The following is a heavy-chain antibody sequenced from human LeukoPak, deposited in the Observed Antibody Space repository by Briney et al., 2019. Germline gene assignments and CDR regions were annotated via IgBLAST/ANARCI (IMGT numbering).Heavy chain of an antibody. J-gene: IGHJ5*02. CDR3: AKDPSVAGTLDWFDP. Sequence: QPGGSLRLSCAASGFTFSSYAMSWVRQAPGKGLEWVSAISGSGGSTYYADSVKGRFTISRDNSKNTLYLQMYSLRAEDTAVYYCAKDPSVAGTLDWFDPWGQGTLVTVSS. V-gene: IGHV3-23*01. D-gene: IGHD6-19*01. CDR2: ISGSGGST. CDR1: GFTFSSYA.